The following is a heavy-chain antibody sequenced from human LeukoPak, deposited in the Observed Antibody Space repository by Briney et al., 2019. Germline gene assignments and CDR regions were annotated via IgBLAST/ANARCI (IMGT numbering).Heavy chain of an antibody. D-gene: IGHD6-19*01. CDR3: ARDRTRTGYSSGWYHDY. Sequence: ASVKVSCKASGYTFTGYYMHWVRQAPGQGLEWMGWINPNSGGTNYAQKFQGRVTVTRDTSISTAYMELSRLRFDDTAVYYCARDRTRTGYSSGWYHDYWGQGTLVTVSS. CDR2: INPNSGGT. J-gene: IGHJ4*02. V-gene: IGHV1-2*02. CDR1: GYTFTGYY.